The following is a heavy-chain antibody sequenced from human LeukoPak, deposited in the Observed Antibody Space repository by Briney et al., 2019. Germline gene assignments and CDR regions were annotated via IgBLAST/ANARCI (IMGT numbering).Heavy chain of an antibody. J-gene: IGHJ4*02. V-gene: IGHV3-7*04. CDR1: RYTFSSYS. D-gene: IGHD1-26*01. CDR2: LKEDGSEN. Sequence: GGSLRLSCAPCRYTFSSYSMSWVPDARGEGLEWLAHLKEDGSENYYVDSVRGPFTISRDNAKNSMYLQMTSLTAEDTAMEYFERAYAGGIFDYWGQGTLVTVSS. CDR3: ERAYAGGIFDY.